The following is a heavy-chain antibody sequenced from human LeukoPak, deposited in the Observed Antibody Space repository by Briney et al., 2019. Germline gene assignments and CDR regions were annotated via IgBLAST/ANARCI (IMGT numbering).Heavy chain of an antibody. CDR3: ARGRRYYYDSSGYYAFDY. CDR1: VGTFSSYA. Sequence: GASVKVSCKASVGTFSSYAISWVRQAPGQGLEWMGRIIPILGIANSAQTFQGRVTITADKSTSTAYMELSRLRSEDTAVYYCARGRRYYYDSSGYYAFDYWGQGTLVTVSS. V-gene: IGHV1-69*04. CDR2: IIPILGIA. D-gene: IGHD3-22*01. J-gene: IGHJ4*02.